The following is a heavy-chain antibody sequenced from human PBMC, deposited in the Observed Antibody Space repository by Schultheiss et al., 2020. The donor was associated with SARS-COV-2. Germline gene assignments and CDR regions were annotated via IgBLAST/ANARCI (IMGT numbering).Heavy chain of an antibody. CDR3: ARTRYSSGWNWFDP. J-gene: IGHJ5*02. D-gene: IGHD6-19*01. CDR2: IDWDDDK. CDR1: GGSISSYY. Sequence: QTLSLTCTVSGGSISSYYWNWIRQPPGKALEWLARIDWDDDKYYSTSLKTRLTVSKDTSKNQVVLTMTNMDPVDTATYYCARTRYSSGWNWFDPWGQGTLVTVSS. V-gene: IGHV2-70*11.